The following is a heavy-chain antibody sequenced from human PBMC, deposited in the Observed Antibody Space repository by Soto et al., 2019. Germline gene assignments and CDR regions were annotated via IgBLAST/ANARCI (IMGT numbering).Heavy chain of an antibody. V-gene: IGHV1-69*13. CDR1: GGTFSSYA. CDR3: ARGGLIRLARGYYYYGMDV. J-gene: IGHJ6*02. Sequence: GASVKVSCKASGGTFSSYAISWVRQAPGQGLEWMGGIIPIFGTANYAQKFQGRVTITADESTSTAYMELSSLRSEDTAVYYCARGGLIRLARGYYYYGMDVWGQGTTVTVSS. D-gene: IGHD3-10*01. CDR2: IIPIFGTA.